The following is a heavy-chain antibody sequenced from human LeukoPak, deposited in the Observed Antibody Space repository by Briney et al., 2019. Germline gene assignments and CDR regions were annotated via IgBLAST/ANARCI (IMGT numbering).Heavy chain of an antibody. CDR2: IDYSGNT. D-gene: IGHD1-7*01. Sequence: SGTLSLTCAVYGGSFSGYYWSWIRQPPGKGLEWIAYIDYSGNTNYNPSLKSRVTISIDTSKNQFSLKLSSVTAADTAVYYCARHGNWDSRQYYFDHWGQGTLVTVSS. J-gene: IGHJ4*02. CDR1: GGSFSGYY. V-gene: IGHV4-59*08. CDR3: ARHGNWDSRQYYFDH.